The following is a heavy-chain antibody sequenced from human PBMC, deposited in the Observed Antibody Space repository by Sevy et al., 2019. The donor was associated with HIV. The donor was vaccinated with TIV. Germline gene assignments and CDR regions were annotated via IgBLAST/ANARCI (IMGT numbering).Heavy chain of an antibody. CDR2: INAGNGNT. Sequence: ASVKVSCKASGYTFTSYAMHWVRQAPGQRLEWMGWINAGNGNTKYSQKFQGRVTITRDTSASTAYMELSSLRSEDTAVYYCARDAAAGPKYYFDYWGQGTLVTVSS. CDR1: GYTFTSYA. V-gene: IGHV1-3*01. CDR3: ARDAAAGPKYYFDY. J-gene: IGHJ4*02. D-gene: IGHD6-13*01.